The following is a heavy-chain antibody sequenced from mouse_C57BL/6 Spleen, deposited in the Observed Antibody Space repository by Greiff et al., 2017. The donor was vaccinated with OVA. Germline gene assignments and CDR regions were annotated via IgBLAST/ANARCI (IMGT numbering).Heavy chain of an antibody. CDR3: ASPITTEVEGAMDY. D-gene: IGHD1-1*01. J-gene: IGHJ4*01. CDR2: ISYDGSN. V-gene: IGHV3-6*01. CDR1: GYSITSGYS. Sequence: ESGPGLVKPSQSLSLTCSVTGYSITSGYSWYWLRRFPGKKLEWMGYISYDGSNNYNPSLKNRISITRDTSKNQFFLQLNSVTTEDTATYYCASPITTEVEGAMDYWGQGTSVTVSS.